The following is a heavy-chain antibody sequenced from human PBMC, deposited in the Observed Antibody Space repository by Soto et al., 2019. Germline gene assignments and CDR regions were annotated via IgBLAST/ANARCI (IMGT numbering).Heavy chain of an antibody. V-gene: IGHV3-23*01. J-gene: IGHJ3*02. CDR3: AKFFTMIVVVPDAFDI. Sequence: EVQLLESGGGLVQPGGSLRLSCAASGFTFSSYAMSWVRQAPGKGLEWVSAISGSGGSTYYADSVKGRFTISRDNSKNTLYLQMNSLRAEDTAVYYCAKFFTMIVVVPDAFDIWGQGTMVTVSS. D-gene: IGHD3-22*01. CDR2: ISGSGGST. CDR1: GFTFSSYA.